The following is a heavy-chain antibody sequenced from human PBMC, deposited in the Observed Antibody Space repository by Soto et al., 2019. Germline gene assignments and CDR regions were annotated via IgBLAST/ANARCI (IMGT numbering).Heavy chain of an antibody. J-gene: IGHJ4*02. Sequence: QLLESGPGLVKPSETLSLTCTVSGGSISSSSYYWGWIRQPPGKGLEWIGSIYYSGSTYYNPSLKSRVTISVDTSKNQFSLKLSSVTAADTAVYYCARLPPLTREYSGYVDYWGQGTLVTVSS. CDR2: IYYSGST. V-gene: IGHV4-39*01. D-gene: IGHD5-12*01. CDR3: ARLPPLTREYSGYVDY. CDR1: GGSISSSSYY.